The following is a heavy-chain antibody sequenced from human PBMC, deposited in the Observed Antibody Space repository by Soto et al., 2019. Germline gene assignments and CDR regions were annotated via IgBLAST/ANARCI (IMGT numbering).Heavy chain of an antibody. J-gene: IGHJ6*03. CDR1: GFTVSSNY. Sequence: EVQLVESGGGLVQPGGSLRLSCAASGFTVSSNYMSWVRQAPGKGLEWVSVIYSGGSTYYADSVKGRFTISRDNSKNTLYLQMNSLRAEDTAVYYCARVEDFWSGYYTGVNYYYYMDVW. CDR3: ARVEDFWSGYYTGVNYYYYMDV. D-gene: IGHD3-3*01. CDR2: IYSGGST. V-gene: IGHV3-66*01.